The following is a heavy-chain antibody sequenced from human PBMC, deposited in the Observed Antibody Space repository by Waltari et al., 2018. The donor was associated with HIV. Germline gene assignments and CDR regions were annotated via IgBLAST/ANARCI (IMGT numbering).Heavy chain of an antibody. J-gene: IGHJ4*02. CDR1: GSSFDAYT. Sequence: EVQLVESGGAVVQRGGSLRLSCAACGSSFDAYTLRWVRQRQGRGLEWVSLISGDGGSTHYADSVEGRFTISRDNSKNSVVLQMNSLRSEDTALYFCARAPRDGNNNNPFDFWGQGTLAIVSS. D-gene: IGHD1-20*01. V-gene: IGHV3-43*01. CDR2: ISGDGGST. CDR3: ARAPRDGNNNNPFDF.